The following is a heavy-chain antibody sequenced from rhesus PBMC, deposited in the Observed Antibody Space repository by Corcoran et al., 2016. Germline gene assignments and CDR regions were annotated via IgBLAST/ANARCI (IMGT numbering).Heavy chain of an antibody. J-gene: IGHJ3*01. CDR3: ARDLRVAGTTDAFDF. D-gene: IGHD1-14*01. CDR1: GGSISASYY. Sequence: QVQLQESGPGLVKPSETLSLTCTVSGGSISASYYWSWIRQPPGKGLEWMGRIYGSGGRTTYNPSLKSRVTISRDTSKNQFSLKLSSVTAADTAVYYCARDLRVAGTTDAFDFWGQGLRVTVSS. CDR2: IYGSGGRT. V-gene: IGHV4-147*01.